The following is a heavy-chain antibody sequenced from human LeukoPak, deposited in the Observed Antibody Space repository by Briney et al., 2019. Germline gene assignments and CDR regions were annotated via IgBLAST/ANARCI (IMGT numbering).Heavy chain of an antibody. J-gene: IGHJ6*02. CDR3: VKEEYYYDSSGYLYYYYYGMDV. CDR1: GFTFSSYV. Sequence: GGSLRLSCSASGFTFSSYVMHWVRQAPGKGLEYVSAMSSNGGSTYYADSVKGRFTISRDNSKNTLYLQMSSLRAEDTAVYYCVKEEYYYDSSGYLYYYYYGMDVWGQGTTVTVSS. CDR2: MSSNGGST. D-gene: IGHD3-22*01. V-gene: IGHV3-64D*09.